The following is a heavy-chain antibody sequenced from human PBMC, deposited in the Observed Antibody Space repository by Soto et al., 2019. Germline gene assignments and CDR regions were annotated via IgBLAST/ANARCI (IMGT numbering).Heavy chain of an antibody. V-gene: IGHV4-4*07. Sequence: SETLSLTCTVSGGSISSYYWSWIRQPAGKGLEWIGRIYTSGSTNYNPSLKSRVTMSVDTSKNQFSLKLSSVTAADTAVYYCARDSFFLNGTDVSWWLDPWGQGTLVTVYS. CDR3: ARDSFFLNGTDVSWWLDP. J-gene: IGHJ5*02. CDR2: IYTSGST. D-gene: IGHD1-7*01. CDR1: GGSISSYY.